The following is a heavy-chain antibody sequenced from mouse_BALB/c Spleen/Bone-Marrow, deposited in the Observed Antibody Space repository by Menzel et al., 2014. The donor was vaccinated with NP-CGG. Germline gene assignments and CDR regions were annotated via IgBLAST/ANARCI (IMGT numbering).Heavy chain of an antibody. CDR1: GYNFISYW. Sequence: VKLQESGAGLAKPGASVKMSCKASGYNFISYWMHWVKQRPGQGLEWIGYINPSTGYTEYNQKFKDKATLTADKSSSKAYMQLSSLTSEDSAVYYCARNYDYDGGYYAMDYWGQGTSVTVSS. V-gene: IGHV1-7*01. CDR2: INPSTGYT. CDR3: ARNYDYDGGYYAMDY. J-gene: IGHJ4*01. D-gene: IGHD2-4*01.